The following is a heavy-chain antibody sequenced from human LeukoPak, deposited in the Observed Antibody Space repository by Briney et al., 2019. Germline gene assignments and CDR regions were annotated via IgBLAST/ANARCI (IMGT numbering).Heavy chain of an antibody. CDR2: SRSKAYGGTT. D-gene: IGHD3-10*01. Sequence: GGSLRLSCTASGFTLERYAMRWVRQSPGKGVEWVGFSRSKAYGGTTEYAASVKGRMNISRDDSKSIADQQTHFLKTEDTAVYYCTRGDGSGSFWGQGTLVTVSS. CDR1: GFTLERYA. V-gene: IGHV3-49*04. CDR3: TRGDGSGSF. J-gene: IGHJ4*02.